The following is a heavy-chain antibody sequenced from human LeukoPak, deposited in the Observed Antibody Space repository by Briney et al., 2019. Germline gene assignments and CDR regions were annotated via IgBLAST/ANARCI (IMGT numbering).Heavy chain of an antibody. CDR1: GFTFSRYW. D-gene: IGHD5-18*01. Sequence: GGSLGLSCAASGFTFSRYWMHWVRQAPGKGLVWVSRINSDGSSTSYADSVKGRFTISRDNAKNTLYLQMNSLRAEDTAVYYCTRGDSYGYVYWGQGTLVTVSS. CDR3: TRGDSYGYVY. J-gene: IGHJ4*02. CDR2: INSDGSST. V-gene: IGHV3-74*01.